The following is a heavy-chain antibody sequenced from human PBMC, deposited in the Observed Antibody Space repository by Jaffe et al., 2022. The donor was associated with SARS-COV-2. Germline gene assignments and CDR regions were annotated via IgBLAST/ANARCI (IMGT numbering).Heavy chain of an antibody. Sequence: QVQLVQSGAEVKKPGASVKVSCKASGYTFTSYYMHWVRQAPGQGLEWMGIINPSGGSTSYAQKFQGRVTMTRDTSTSTVYMELSSLRSEDTAVYYCAREREMGIVVVPGPMDVWGQGTTVTVSS. D-gene: IGHD2-2*03. CDR3: AREREMGIVVVPGPMDV. V-gene: IGHV1-46*01. CDR1: GYTFTSYY. J-gene: IGHJ6*02. CDR2: INPSGGST.